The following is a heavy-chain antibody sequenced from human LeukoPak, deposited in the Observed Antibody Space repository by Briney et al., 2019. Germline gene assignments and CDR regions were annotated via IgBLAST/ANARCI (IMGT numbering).Heavy chain of an antibody. CDR2: ISGSGGST. CDR1: GFTFSSYA. Sequence: GGSLRPSCAASGFTFSSYAMSWVRQAPGKGLEWVSAISGSGGSTYYADSVKGRFTISRDNSKNTLYLQMNSLRAEDTAVYYCANGYCTNGVCYPYYYYYMDVWGKGTTVTVSS. V-gene: IGHV3-23*01. D-gene: IGHD2-8*01. CDR3: ANGYCTNGVCYPYYYYYMDV. J-gene: IGHJ6*03.